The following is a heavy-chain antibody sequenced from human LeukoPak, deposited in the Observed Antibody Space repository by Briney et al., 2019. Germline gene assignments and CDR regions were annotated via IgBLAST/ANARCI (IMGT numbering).Heavy chain of an antibody. CDR3: AKGDTSIVRRYYFDY. CDR1: GFNLSSYA. V-gene: IGHV3-23*01. CDR2: ISGSGVGT. Sequence: GGSLRLSCAASGFNLSSYAMSWVRQAPGKGLEWVSVISGSGVGTYYADSVKGRFTISRDNSKKTLDLQMNSLRAEDTAVYYCAKGDTSIVRRYYFDYWGQGTLVTVSS. J-gene: IGHJ4*02. D-gene: IGHD5-18*01.